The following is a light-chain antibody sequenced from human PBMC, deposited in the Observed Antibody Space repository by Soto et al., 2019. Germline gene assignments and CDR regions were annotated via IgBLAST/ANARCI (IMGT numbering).Light chain of an antibody. V-gene: IGKV1-33*01. CDR1: QDLNNS. Sequence: DIQMTQSPSSLSASIGDRVTFTCKASQDLNNSLNWYQQKPGEAPKILIYEASNLETGVPSRFSGSGSGTDFTFTITSLQPEDIATYYCQQYDNLPLTFGPGTQVDLK. CDR2: EAS. CDR3: QQYDNLPLT. J-gene: IGKJ3*01.